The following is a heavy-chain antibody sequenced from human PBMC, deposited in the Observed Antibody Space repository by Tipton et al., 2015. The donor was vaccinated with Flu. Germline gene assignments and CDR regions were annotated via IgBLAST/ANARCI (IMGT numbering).Heavy chain of an antibody. V-gene: IGHV4-38-2*01. Sequence: TLSLTCAVSGDSIRSAYCWGWIRQPPGKGLEWIANVCQSGNTYHNPSLKSRAIITVDRSKNQFSLKLNSVTAADSAIYYCARRDYSNYVSVPKNWFDSWGQGTLVTVSS. D-gene: IGHD4-11*01. CDR3: ARRDYSNYVSVPKNWFDS. CDR1: GDSIRSAYC. J-gene: IGHJ5*01. CDR2: VCQSGNT.